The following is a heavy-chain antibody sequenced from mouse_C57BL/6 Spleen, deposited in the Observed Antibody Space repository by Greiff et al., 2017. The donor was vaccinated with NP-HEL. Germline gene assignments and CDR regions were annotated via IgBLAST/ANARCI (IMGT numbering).Heavy chain of an antibody. D-gene: IGHD1-1*01. CDR1: GYTFTSYD. CDR2: IYPRDGST. J-gene: IGHJ2*01. Sequence: QVQLQQSGPELVKPGASVKLSCKASGYTFTSYDINWVKQRPGQGLEWIGWIYPRDGSTKYNEKFKGKATLTVDPSSSTAYMELHSLTSEDSAVYFCARWPHYYGSSYGPLDYWGQGTTLTVSS. CDR3: ARWPHYYGSSYGPLDY. V-gene: IGHV1-85*01.